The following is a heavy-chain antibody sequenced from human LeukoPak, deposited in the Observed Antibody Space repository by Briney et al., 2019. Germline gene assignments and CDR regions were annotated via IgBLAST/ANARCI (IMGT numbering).Heavy chain of an antibody. J-gene: IGHJ3*02. CDR3: ARTEDIVVVVAANYAFDI. V-gene: IGHV4-39*07. CDR1: GGSISSSSYY. Sequence: PSETLSLTCTVSGGSISSSSYYWGWIRQPPGKGLEWIGSIYYSGSTYYNPSLKSRVTISVDTSKNQFSLKLSSVTAADTAVYYCARTEDIVVVVAANYAFDIWGQGTMVTVSS. CDR2: IYYSGST. D-gene: IGHD2-15*01.